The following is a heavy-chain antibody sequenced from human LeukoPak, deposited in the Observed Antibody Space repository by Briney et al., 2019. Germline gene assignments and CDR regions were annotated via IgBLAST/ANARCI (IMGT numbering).Heavy chain of an antibody. CDR3: ARGYYDLWSGSLYFDP. CDR1: GRSFSGYY. Sequence: SETLSLTCAVYGRSFSGYYWSWIRQPPGKGLEWIGEINHSGSTNYNPSLKSRVTISVDTSKNQFSLKLSSVTAADTAVYYCARGYYDLWSGSLYFDPWGQGTLVTVSS. D-gene: IGHD3-3*01. CDR2: INHSGST. V-gene: IGHV4-34*01. J-gene: IGHJ5*02.